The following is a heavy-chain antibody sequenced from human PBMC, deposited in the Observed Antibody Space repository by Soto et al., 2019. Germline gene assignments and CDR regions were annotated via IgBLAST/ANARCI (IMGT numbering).Heavy chain of an antibody. CDR1: GFTFSSYG. Sequence: GGSLRLSCAASGFTFSSYGMHWVRQAPGKGLEWVAFISFDGINKSYADSVKGRFTISRDNSKNTLYLQMNSLRAEDTAVYYCAKLRXGSGTTSSGPDFDYWGQGTLVTVSS. V-gene: IGHV3-30*18. CDR3: AKLRXGSGTTSSGPDFDY. CDR2: ISFDGINK. D-gene: IGHD1-1*01. J-gene: IGHJ4*02.